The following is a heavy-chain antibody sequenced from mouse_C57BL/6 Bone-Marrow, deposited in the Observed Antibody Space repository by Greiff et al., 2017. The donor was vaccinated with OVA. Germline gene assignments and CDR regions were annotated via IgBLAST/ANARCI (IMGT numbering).Heavy chain of an antibody. CDR2: IRLKSDNYAT. CDR3: IQDPLDIPIV. J-gene: IGHJ1*03. V-gene: IGHV6-3*01. Sequence: EVQLVESGGGLVQPGGSMKLSCVASGFTFSNYWMNWVRQSPEKGLEWVAQIRLKSDNYATHYAESVKGRFTISRDDSKSSVYLQMNNLRAEDTGIYYCIQDPLDIPIVWGTGTTVTVSS. CDR1: GFTFSNYW.